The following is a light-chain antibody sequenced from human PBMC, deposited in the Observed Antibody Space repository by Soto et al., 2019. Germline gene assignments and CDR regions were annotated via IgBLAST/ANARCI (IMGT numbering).Light chain of an antibody. V-gene: IGLV1-44*01. CDR1: SSNIGSRT. CDR2: SNN. CDR3: AAWDDSLNAWV. J-gene: IGLJ3*02. Sequence: QSVLTQPPSASGTTGQRVTLSCFGSSSNIGSRTVDWYQQLAGTAPKLLIFSNNQRPSGVPDRFSGSKSGTSASLAISGLQSEDEADYYCAAWDDSLNAWVFGGGTKVTVL.